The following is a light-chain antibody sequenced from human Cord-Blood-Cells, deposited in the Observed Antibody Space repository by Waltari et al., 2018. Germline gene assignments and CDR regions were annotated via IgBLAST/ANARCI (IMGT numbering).Light chain of an antibody. J-gene: IGLJ1*01. CDR1: SSAVGGYNY. Sequence: QSALTQPAPVSGSPGQPITISCPGTSSAVGGYNYVSWYQQHPGKAPKLMIYDVSNRPSGVSNRFSGSKSGNTASLTISGLQAEDEADYYCSSYTSSSTYVFGTGTKVTVL. CDR2: DVS. V-gene: IGLV2-14*01. CDR3: SSYTSSSTYV.